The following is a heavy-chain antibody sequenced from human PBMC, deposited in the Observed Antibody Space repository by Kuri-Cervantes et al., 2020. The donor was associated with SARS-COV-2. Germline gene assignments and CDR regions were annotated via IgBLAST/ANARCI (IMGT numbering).Heavy chain of an antibody. CDR1: GFTVSSNY. CDR3: ASSPAAADGTYYYYYYGMDV. Sequence: GESLKISCAASGFTVSSNYMSWVRQAPGKGLEWVSVIYSCGSTNYADSVKGRFTISRDNAKNSLYLQMNSLRAEDTAVYYCASSPAAADGTYYYYYYGMDVWGQGTTVTVSS. V-gene: IGHV3-66*03. J-gene: IGHJ6*02. CDR2: IYSCGST. D-gene: IGHD2-2*01.